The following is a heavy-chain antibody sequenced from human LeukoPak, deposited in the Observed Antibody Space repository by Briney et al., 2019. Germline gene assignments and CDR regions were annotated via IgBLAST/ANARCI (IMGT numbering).Heavy chain of an antibody. V-gene: IGHV3-7*04. D-gene: IGHD6-13*01. CDR1: GFTFSSYW. CDR2: IKQDGSEK. J-gene: IGHJ4*02. Sequence: PGGSLRLSCAASGFTFSSYWMSWVRQAPGKGLEWVANIKQDGSEKYYVDSVKGRFTISRDNAKNSLYLQMNSLRAEDTAVYYCARDRIAAAGIRTIYYLDYWGQGTLVTVSS. CDR3: ARDRIAAAGIRTIYYLDY.